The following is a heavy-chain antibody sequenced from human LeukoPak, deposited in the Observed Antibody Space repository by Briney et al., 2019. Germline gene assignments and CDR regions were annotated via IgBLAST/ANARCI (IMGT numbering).Heavy chain of an antibody. Sequence: ASVKVSCKVSGYTLTELSMQWVRRAPGGGLEWMGGFDPEDGETVYAQKFQGRLTMTEDTSTDTVYMELSSLRSDDTAVYYCATDPVGYCSGNGCYSVDYWGQGTLVTVSS. V-gene: IGHV1-24*01. D-gene: IGHD2-15*01. CDR1: GYTLTELS. CDR2: FDPEDGET. CDR3: ATDPVGYCSGNGCYSVDY. J-gene: IGHJ4*02.